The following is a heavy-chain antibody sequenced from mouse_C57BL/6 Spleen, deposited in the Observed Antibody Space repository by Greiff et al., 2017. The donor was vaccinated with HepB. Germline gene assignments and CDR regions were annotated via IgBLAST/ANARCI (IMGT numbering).Heavy chain of an antibody. CDR3: ARRERGMIDAMDY. D-gene: IGHD2-3*01. J-gene: IGHJ4*01. Sequence: QVQLKESGAELVKPGASVKISCKASGYAFSSYWMNWVTQRPGKGLEWIGQIYPGDGDTNYNGKFKGKATLTADKSSSTAYMQRSSLTSEDSAVYFCARRERGMIDAMDYWGQGTSVTVSS. CDR1: GYAFSSYW. CDR2: IYPGDGDT. V-gene: IGHV1-80*01.